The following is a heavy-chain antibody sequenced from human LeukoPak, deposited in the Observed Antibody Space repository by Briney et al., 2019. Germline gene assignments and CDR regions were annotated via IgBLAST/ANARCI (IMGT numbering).Heavy chain of an antibody. J-gene: IGHJ6*03. Sequence: PSETLSLTCTVSGGSISSYYWSWIRQPPGKGLEWIGYIYYSGSTNHNPSLKSRVTISVVTSKNQFSLKLSSVTAADTAVYYCARHYGTLWYYYYMDVWGKGTTVTVSS. D-gene: IGHD3-10*01. V-gene: IGHV4-59*01. CDR2: IYYSGST. CDR3: ARHYGTLWYYYYMDV. CDR1: GGSISSYY.